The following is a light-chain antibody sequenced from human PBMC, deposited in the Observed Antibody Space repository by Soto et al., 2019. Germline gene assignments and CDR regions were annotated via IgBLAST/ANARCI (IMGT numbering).Light chain of an antibody. CDR3: LSSAGTAYV. CDR2: EVT. Sequence: QSVLTQPPSASGSPGQSVTISCTVTSSDVGGYDYVSWYQQYPGKTPKLMIFEVTKRPSGVPDRFSGSKSGNTASLTASGLQAEDEADYYCLSSAGTAYVFGTGTKVTVL. CDR1: SSDVGGYDY. V-gene: IGLV2-8*01. J-gene: IGLJ1*01.